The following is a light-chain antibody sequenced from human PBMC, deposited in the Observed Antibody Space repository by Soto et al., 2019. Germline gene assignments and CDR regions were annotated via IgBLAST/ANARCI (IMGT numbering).Light chain of an antibody. V-gene: IGKV3-11*01. J-gene: IGKJ4*01. CDR2: DAS. CDR3: QQRTNWPPLT. CDR1: QNIVTY. Sequence: EIVLTQSPATLSLSPGDAATLSSSASQNIVTYLAWYQHKPGQAPRLLISDASNRAAGIPARFSGSGSGTAFTLTISSLEPEDFAIYYCQQRTNWPPLTFGGGTRVEIK.